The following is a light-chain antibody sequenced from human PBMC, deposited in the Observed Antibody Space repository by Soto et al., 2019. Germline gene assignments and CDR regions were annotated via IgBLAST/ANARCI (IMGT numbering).Light chain of an antibody. Sequence: EFALTQSPGTLSLSAGERATLSCRASQTVRNNYLAWYQQKPGQAPRLLIYDASSRATGIPDRFSGSGSGTDFTLTISSLQPEDFATYYCQHSYITPITFGQGTRLEIK. CDR3: QHSYITPIT. CDR1: QTVRNNY. CDR2: DAS. J-gene: IGKJ5*01. V-gene: IGKV3-20*01.